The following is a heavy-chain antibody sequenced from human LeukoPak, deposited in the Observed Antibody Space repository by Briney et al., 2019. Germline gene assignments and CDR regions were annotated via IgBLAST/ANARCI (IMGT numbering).Heavy chain of an antibody. J-gene: IGHJ4*02. CDR3: AKEGFDS. Sequence: PGGSLRLSCAASGFTFSSYVMSWVRQAPGKGLEWVSSVSNSGGSTYYADPVKGRFTISRDNSKNTLCLQMNSLRAEDTAVYYCAKEGFDSWGQGTLVTVSS. CDR1: GFTFSSYV. CDR2: VSNSGGST. V-gene: IGHV3-23*01.